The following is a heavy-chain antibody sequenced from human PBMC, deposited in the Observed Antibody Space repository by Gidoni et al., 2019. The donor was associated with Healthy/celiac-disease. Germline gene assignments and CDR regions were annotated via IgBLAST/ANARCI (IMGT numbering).Heavy chain of an antibody. CDR3: AKDDYYYDSSGYYLWGYFDY. Sequence: EVQLLESGGGLVQPGGSLRLPCAASGFTFSSYAMSWVRQAPGKGLEWVSAISGSGGSTYYADSVKGRFTISRDNSKNTLYLQMNSLRAEDTAVYYCAKDDYYYDSSGYYLWGYFDYWGQGTLVTVSS. CDR1: GFTFSSYA. J-gene: IGHJ4*02. V-gene: IGHV3-23*01. D-gene: IGHD3-22*01. CDR2: ISGSGGST.